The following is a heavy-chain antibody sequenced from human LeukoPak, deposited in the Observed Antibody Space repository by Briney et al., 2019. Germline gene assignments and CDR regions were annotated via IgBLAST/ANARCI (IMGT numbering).Heavy chain of an antibody. Sequence: GGSPRLSCAASGFTFSDYYMSWIRQAPGKGLEWVGRIKSKTDGGTTDYAAPVKGRFTISRDDSKNTLYLQMNSLKTEDTAVYYCTTDAKWELHAFDTWGQGTMVTVSS. CDR1: GFTFSDYY. D-gene: IGHD1-26*01. CDR3: TTDAKWELHAFDT. J-gene: IGHJ3*02. V-gene: IGHV3-15*01. CDR2: IKSKTDGGTT.